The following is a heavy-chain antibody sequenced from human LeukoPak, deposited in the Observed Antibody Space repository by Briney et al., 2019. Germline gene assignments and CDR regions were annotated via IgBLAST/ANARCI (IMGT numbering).Heavy chain of an antibody. CDR2: IYYSGST. Sequence: KSSETLSLTCTVSGGSISSYYWNWIRQPPGKGLEWIGSIYYSGSTYYNPSLKSRVTISVDTSKNQFSLKLSSVTAADTAVYYCAREKYSSSSYYFDYWGQGTLVTVSS. CDR1: GGSISSYY. D-gene: IGHD6-6*01. V-gene: IGHV4-59*12. J-gene: IGHJ4*02. CDR3: AREKYSSSSYYFDY.